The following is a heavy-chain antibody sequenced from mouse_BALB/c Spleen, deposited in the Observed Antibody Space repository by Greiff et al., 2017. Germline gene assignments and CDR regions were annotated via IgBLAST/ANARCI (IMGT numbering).Heavy chain of an antibody. V-gene: IGHV5-6-3*01. D-gene: IGHD2-10*02. CDR3: ARSYGSMDY. CDR2: INSNGGST. Sequence: EVQLVESGGGLVQPGGSLKLSCAASGFTFSSYGLSWVRQTPDKRLELVATINSNGGSTYYPDSVKGRFTISRDNAKNTLYLQMSSLKSEDTAMYYCARSYGSMDYWGQGTSVTVSS. J-gene: IGHJ4*01. CDR1: GFTFSSYG.